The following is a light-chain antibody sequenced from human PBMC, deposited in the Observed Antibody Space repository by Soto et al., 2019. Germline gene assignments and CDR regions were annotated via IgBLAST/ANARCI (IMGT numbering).Light chain of an antibody. J-gene: IGLJ1*01. CDR1: TSSIGSNA. V-gene: IGLV1-44*01. Sequence: QSVLTQSPSASGTPGQRITIYCSGSTSSIGSNAVNWYQQFPGTAPTFLIYNDDQRPSGVPDLFSGSKSGTSASLAISGLHSEDEADYYCATWDDSLNAFVFGTGTKVTVL. CDR2: NDD. CDR3: ATWDDSLNAFV.